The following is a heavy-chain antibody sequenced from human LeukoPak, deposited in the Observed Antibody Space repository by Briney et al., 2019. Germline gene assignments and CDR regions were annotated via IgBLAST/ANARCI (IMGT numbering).Heavy chain of an antibody. V-gene: IGHV3-7*01. CDR1: GFTFSGYW. CDR2: IKEDGSEK. Sequence: GGSLRLSCAASGFTFSGYWMSWVRQAPGKGLEWVANIKEDGSEKYYVDSVMGRFTISRDNAKNSLYLQMNSLRAEDTAMYYCARAYSSSWPHFDYWGQGTLVTVSS. D-gene: IGHD6-13*01. CDR3: ARAYSSSWPHFDY. J-gene: IGHJ4*02.